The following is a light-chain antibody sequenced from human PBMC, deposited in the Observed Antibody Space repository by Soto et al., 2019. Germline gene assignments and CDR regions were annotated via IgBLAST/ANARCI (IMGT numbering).Light chain of an antibody. CDR3: HHYGST. CDR2: GAS. V-gene: IGKV3-20*01. J-gene: IGKJ1*01. Sequence: IVLRQSPATLSVYPGERATLSCRASQTITSTYLAWYQQKPGQAPRLLIYGASSRANGIPDRFSGSGSETDFTLTISRLEPEDFAVYYCHHYGSTFGQGTKVDNK. CDR1: QTITSTY.